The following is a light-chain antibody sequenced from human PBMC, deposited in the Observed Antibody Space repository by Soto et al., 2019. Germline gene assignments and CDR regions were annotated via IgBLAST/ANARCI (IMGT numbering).Light chain of an antibody. J-gene: IGKJ1*01. Sequence: EIVMTQSPATLSVSPGERATLSCRASQSISSNLAWYQQKPGQAPRLLIYDASNRATGIPARFSGSGSGTDFTLTISRLEPEDFAVYYCQQYGSSPMWTFGQGTKVDIK. V-gene: IGKV3-20*01. CDR3: QQYGSSPMWT. CDR2: DAS. CDR1: QSISSN.